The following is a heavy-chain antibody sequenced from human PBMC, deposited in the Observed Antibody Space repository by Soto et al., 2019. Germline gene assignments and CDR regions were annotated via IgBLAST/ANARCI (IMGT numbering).Heavy chain of an antibody. Sequence: RLSCAASGFTFSSYAMSWVRQAPGKGLEWVSAISGSGGSTYYADSVKGRFTISRDNSKNTLYLQMNSLRAEDTAVYYCAKDSHFWSGFPQYGMDVWGQGTTVTVS. CDR3: AKDSHFWSGFPQYGMDV. CDR1: GFTFSSYA. D-gene: IGHD3-3*02. J-gene: IGHJ6*02. CDR2: ISGSGGST. V-gene: IGHV3-23*01.